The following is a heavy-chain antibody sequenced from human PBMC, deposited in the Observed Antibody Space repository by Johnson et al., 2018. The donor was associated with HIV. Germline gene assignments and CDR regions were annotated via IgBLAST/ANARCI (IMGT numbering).Heavy chain of an antibody. V-gene: IGHV3-15*02. CDR1: GFSFSNAW. Sequence: VQLVEPGAAVVQPGRSLRLSCAAPGFSFSNAWLSRVRQVPAKGLEWVGRIISKTDGGATAYAEPAKGRFTIERDDAKNTLYMQMNSLKTEDTDVYYCTTAELGWTGLGAFDIWGQGTMVTVSS. D-gene: IGHD3/OR15-3a*01. CDR2: IISKTDGGAT. CDR3: TTAELGWTGLGAFDI. J-gene: IGHJ3*02.